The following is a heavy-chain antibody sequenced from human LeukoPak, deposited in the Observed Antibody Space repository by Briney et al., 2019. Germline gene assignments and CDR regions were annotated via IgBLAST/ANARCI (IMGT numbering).Heavy chain of an antibody. J-gene: IGHJ3*02. CDR2: MNPNSGNT. Sequence: ASVKVSCKASGYTFTSCDINWVRQATGQGLEWMGWMNPNSGNTGYAQKFQGRVTMTRNTSISTAYMELSSLRSEDTAVYYCARGDELELLDAFDIWGQGTMVTVSS. V-gene: IGHV1-8*01. CDR3: ARGDELELLDAFDI. CDR1: GYTFTSCD. D-gene: IGHD1-7*01.